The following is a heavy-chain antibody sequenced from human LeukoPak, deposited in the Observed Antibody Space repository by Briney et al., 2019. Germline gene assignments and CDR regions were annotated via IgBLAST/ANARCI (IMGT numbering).Heavy chain of an antibody. CDR1: GYTFIDYY. D-gene: IGHD1-7*01. CDR3: ARSGGGNYFGFFDY. Sequence: ASVKVSCKASGYTFIDYYIYWVRQAPGQGLEWMGWINPNSGGTNYAQKFQGRVTMTSDTSISTAYMELSRLKSDDTAVYYCARSGGGNYFGFFDYWGQGTLVTVSS. J-gene: IGHJ4*02. V-gene: IGHV1-2*02. CDR2: INPNSGGT.